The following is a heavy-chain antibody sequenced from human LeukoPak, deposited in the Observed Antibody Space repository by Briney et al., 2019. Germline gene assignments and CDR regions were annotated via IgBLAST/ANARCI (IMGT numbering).Heavy chain of an antibody. CDR3: AREYCSSTSCYPDI. J-gene: IGHJ3*02. Sequence: ASVKVSCKASGYTFTSYGISWVRQAPGQGLEWMGWISAYNGNTNYAQKLQGRVTMTTDTSTSTAYMELRSLRSDDTAVYYCAREYCSSTSCYPDIWGQGTMVTASS. CDR1: GYTFTSYG. V-gene: IGHV1-18*01. CDR2: ISAYNGNT. D-gene: IGHD2-2*01.